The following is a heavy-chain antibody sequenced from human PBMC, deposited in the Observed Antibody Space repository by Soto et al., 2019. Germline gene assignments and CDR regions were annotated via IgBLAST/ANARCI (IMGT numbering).Heavy chain of an antibody. CDR2: INHSGST. D-gene: IGHD5-18*01. J-gene: IGHJ4*02. CDR3: AGRYSYGEYYFDY. CDR1: GGSFSGYY. V-gene: IGHV4-34*01. Sequence: QVQLQQWGAGLLKPSETLSLTCAVYGGSFSGYYWSWIRQPPGKGLERIGEINHSGSTNYNPSLKSRVTISVDTSKNQFSLKLSSVTAADTAVYYCAGRYSYGEYYFDYWGQGTLVTVSS.